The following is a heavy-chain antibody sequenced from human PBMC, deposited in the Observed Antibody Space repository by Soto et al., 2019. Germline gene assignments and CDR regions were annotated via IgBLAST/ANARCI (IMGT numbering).Heavy chain of an antibody. CDR2: INIGSGNT. V-gene: IGHV1-3*04. J-gene: IGHJ6*02. CDR1: GYDFSSYA. CDR3: ARDGGGCGYLLIYYYYICLYV. Sequence: ASVKVSCKASGYDFSSYAMHWVRQAPGQRLEWMGWINIGSGNTEYSQNFQDRITITRDTSSSTVYMELNSLKSEDTAVYYCARDGGGCGYLLIYYYYICLYVWG. D-gene: IGHD5-12*01.